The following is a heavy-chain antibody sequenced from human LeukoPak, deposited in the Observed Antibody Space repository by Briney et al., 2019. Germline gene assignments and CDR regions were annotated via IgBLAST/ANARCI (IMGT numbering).Heavy chain of an antibody. V-gene: IGHV3-7*05. J-gene: IGHJ4*02. CDR1: GITFNTYW. CDR3: TTFYTRLTDY. Sequence: GGSLRLSCAASGITFNTYWISWVRQAPGKGLEWLVTINQDGGEKYYVDSVKGRFTISRDNAKNSLSLQMNSLRAEDTAVYYCTTFYTRLTDYWGQGTLVTVSS. CDR2: INQDGGEK. D-gene: IGHD2/OR15-2a*01.